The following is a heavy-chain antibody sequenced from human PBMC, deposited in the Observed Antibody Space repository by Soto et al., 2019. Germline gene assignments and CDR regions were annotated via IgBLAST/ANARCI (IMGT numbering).Heavy chain of an antibody. CDR3: AGGSEERDCSGGSCFLRWFDP. CDR2: IYYSGST. V-gene: IGHV4-59*12. D-gene: IGHD2-15*01. CDR1: GGSISNYY. J-gene: IGHJ5*02. Sequence: PSETLSLTCTVSGGSISNYYWTWIRQPPGKGLEWIGYIYYSGSTNYNPSLKSRVTISVDTSKNQFSLQLNSVTPEDTAVYYCAGGSEERDCSGGSCFLRWFDPWGQGTLVTVSS.